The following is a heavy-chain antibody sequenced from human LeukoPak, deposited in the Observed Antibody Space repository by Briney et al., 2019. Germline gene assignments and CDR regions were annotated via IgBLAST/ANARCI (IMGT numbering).Heavy chain of an antibody. V-gene: IGHV4-59*01. CDR2: IYYSGST. D-gene: IGHD5-12*01. Sequence: SETLSLTCTVSGGSISSCYWSWIRQPPGKGLEWIGYIYYSGSTNYNPSLKSRVTISVDTSKNQFSLKLSSVTAADTAVYYCARGRGYSGYVPLGWFDPWGQGTLVTVSS. J-gene: IGHJ5*02. CDR1: GGSISSCY. CDR3: ARGRGYSGYVPLGWFDP.